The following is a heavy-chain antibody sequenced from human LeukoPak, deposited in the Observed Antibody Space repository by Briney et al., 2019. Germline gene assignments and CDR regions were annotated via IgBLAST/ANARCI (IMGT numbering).Heavy chain of an antibody. CDR3: VRWGTGKILDS. J-gene: IGHJ4*02. CDR2: IWYDGSNK. CDR1: GSTFGNHG. V-gene: IGHV3-33*01. D-gene: IGHD3-16*01. Sequence: GGSLRLSCAASGSTFGNHGMHWVRQSPGKGLEWVAVIWYDGSNKYYADSVKGRFTISRDNSKDTLYLQMDSLGVEDTAVYYCVRWGTGKILDSWGQGTLVTVSS.